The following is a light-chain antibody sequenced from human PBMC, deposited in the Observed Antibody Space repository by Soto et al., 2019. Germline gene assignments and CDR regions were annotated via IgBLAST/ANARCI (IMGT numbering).Light chain of an antibody. CDR2: EVS. J-gene: IGLJ2*01. CDR3: SSFTSSSTVV. Sequence: QSALTQPASVSGSPGQSITISCTGTSSDVGYYNYVSWYQQHPGKAPKLLIYEVSKRPSGASNRFSGSRSDHTASLTISGLQAEDEANYYCSSFTSSSTVVFGGGTKLTVL. CDR1: SSDVGYYNY. V-gene: IGLV2-14*01.